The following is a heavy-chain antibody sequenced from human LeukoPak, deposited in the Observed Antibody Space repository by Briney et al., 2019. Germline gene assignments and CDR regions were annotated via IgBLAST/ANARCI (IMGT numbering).Heavy chain of an antibody. V-gene: IGHV3-23*01. CDR2: ISGSGGST. J-gene: IGHJ4*02. CDR1: GFTFSSYA. CDR3: AREPAYCGGDCLFDY. D-gene: IGHD2-21*01. Sequence: GGSLRLSCAASGFTFSSYAMSWVRQAPGKGLEWVSAISGSGGSTYYADSVKGRFTISRGNAKSTLYLQMNSLTAEDTAVYYCAREPAYCGGDCLFDYWGQGTLVTVSS.